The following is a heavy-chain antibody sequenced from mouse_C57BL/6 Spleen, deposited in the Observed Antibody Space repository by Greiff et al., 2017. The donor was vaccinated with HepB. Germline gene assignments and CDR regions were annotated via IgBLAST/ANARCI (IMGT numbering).Heavy chain of an antibody. V-gene: IGHV1-52*01. CDR3: ARDYYGSPFAY. J-gene: IGHJ3*01. CDR2: IDPSDSET. Sequence: QVQLQQPGAKLVRPGSSVKLSCKASGYTFTSYWMHWVKQRPIQGLEWIGNIDPSDSETHYNQKFKDKATLTVDKSSSTAYMQLSSLTSEDSAVYYCARDYYGSPFAYWGQGTLVTVSA. CDR1: GYTFTSYW. D-gene: IGHD1-1*01.